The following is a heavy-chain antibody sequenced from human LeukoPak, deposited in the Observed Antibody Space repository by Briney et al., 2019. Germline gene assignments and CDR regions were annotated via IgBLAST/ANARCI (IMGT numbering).Heavy chain of an antibody. CDR1: GGSISSYY. V-gene: IGHV4-59*01. Sequence: PSETLSLTCTVSGGSISSYYWSWIRQPPGKGLEWIGYIYYSGSTNYNPSLKSRVPISVDTSKNQFSLKLSSVTAADTAVYYCARAREMATTIFDYWGQGTLVTVSS. J-gene: IGHJ4*02. CDR2: IYYSGST. CDR3: ARAREMATTIFDY. D-gene: IGHD5-24*01.